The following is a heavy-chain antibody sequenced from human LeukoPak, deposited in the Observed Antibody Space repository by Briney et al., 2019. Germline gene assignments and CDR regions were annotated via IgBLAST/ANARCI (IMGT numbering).Heavy chain of an antibody. J-gene: IGHJ4*02. CDR3: ARLLAAAGTLHFDY. D-gene: IGHD6-13*01. V-gene: IGHV4-4*02. CDR1: GGSISSSNW. CDR2: IYHSEST. Sequence: SSETLSLTCAVSGGSISSSNWWSWVRQPPGKGLEWIGEIYHSESTNYNPSLKSRVTISVDKSNNQFSLKLSSVTAADTAVYYCARLLAAAGTLHFDYWGQGTLVTVSS.